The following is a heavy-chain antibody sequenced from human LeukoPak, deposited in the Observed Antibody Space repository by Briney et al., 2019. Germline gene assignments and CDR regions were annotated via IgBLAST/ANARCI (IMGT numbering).Heavy chain of an antibody. CDR3: ANDYYDSSGYYYPIGAFDI. Sequence: GRSLRLSCAASGFTFSSYAMHWVRQAPGKGLEWVAVISYDGSNKYYADSVKGRFTISRDNSKNTLYLQMSSLRAEDTAVYYCANDYYDSSGYYYPIGAFDIWGQGTMVTVSS. V-gene: IGHV3-30*18. CDR2: ISYDGSNK. D-gene: IGHD3-22*01. J-gene: IGHJ3*02. CDR1: GFTFSSYA.